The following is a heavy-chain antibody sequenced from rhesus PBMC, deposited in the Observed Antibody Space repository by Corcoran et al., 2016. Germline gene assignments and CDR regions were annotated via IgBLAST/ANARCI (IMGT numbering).Heavy chain of an antibody. CDR1: GFSLTTSGMG. CDR3: VRSGGIPAATIDY. CDR2: IYWDYDK. Sequence: QVTLKESGPALVKPTETLTLTCTFSGFSLTTSGMGVGWIRQPPGKTLEWLAHIYWDYDKRYRTSLKSRLTISKDTAKKQVVRTMTNMYPVDTATYYCVRSGGIPAATIDYWGQGVLVTVSS. D-gene: IGHD6-31*01. J-gene: IGHJ4*01. V-gene: IGHV2-1*01.